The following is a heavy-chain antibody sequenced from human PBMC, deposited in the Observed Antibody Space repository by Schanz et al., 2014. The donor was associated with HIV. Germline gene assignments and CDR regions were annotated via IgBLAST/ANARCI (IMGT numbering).Heavy chain of an antibody. CDR3: AKDMGRQPEYFQH. CDR2: ISWNSGSI. V-gene: IGHV3-9*01. D-gene: IGHD6-6*01. J-gene: IGHJ1*01. Sequence: EVQLVESGGGLVQPGRSLRLSCAASGFTFDDYAMHWVRQVPGKGLEWVSGISWNSGSIGYADSVKGRFTISRDNAKNSLYLQMNSLRVEDTALYYCAKDMGRQPEYFQHWGQGTPVTVSS. CDR1: GFTFDDYA.